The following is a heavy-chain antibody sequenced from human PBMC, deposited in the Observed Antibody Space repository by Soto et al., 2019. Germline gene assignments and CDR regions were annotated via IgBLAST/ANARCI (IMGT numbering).Heavy chain of an antibody. V-gene: IGHV1-2*02. J-gene: IGHJ4*02. CDR1: GYTFTGYY. Sequence: QVQLVQSGAEVKKPGASVKVSCKASGYTFTGYYMHWVRQAPGQGLEWMGWINPNSGGTNYAQKFQGRVTMTRDTSISTAYKGLGRLRSDDTAVYYCAPLGGDTAMAPGDFNYWGQGTLVTVSS. CDR3: APLGGDTAMAPGDFNY. D-gene: IGHD5-18*01. CDR2: INPNSGGT.